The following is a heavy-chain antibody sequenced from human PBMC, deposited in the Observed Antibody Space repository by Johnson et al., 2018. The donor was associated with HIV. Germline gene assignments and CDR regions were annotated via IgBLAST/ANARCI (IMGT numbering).Heavy chain of an antibody. D-gene: IGHD3-16*01. CDR3: AKDRPLYVLHLFGAFDI. V-gene: IGHV3-23*04. J-gene: IGHJ3*02. Sequence: VQLVESGGGLVQPGGSLRLSCAASGFTFSSYAVSWVRQAPGKGLEWVSGASGSGGTTYYADSVKGRFTISRDNARDTLYLQMHRLRAEDTAVYYCAKDRPLYVLHLFGAFDIWGQGTMVTVSS. CDR2: ASGSGGTT. CDR1: GFTFSSYA.